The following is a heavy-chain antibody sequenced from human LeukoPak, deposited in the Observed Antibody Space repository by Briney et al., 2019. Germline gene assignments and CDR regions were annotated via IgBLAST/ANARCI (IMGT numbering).Heavy chain of an antibody. Sequence: GGSLRLSCAASGFSFDDHGMSWVRQAPGKGLEWVSSINWNGVRIGYADSVKGRFTISRDNSKNTLYLQMNSLRAEDTAVYYCAKDSSSSTSCYYFDYWGQGTLVTVSS. D-gene: IGHD2-2*01. CDR3: AKDSSSSTSCYYFDY. CDR2: INWNGVRI. V-gene: IGHV3-20*04. CDR1: GFSFDDHG. J-gene: IGHJ4*02.